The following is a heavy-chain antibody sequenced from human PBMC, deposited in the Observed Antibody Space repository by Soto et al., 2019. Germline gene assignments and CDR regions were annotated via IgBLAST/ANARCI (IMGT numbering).Heavy chain of an antibody. CDR1: GGSISSSSYY. CDR3: ARNSKGGSSWYY. D-gene: IGHD6-13*01. V-gene: IGHV4-39*01. CDR2: IYYGGST. J-gene: IGHJ4*02. Sequence: SETLSLTCTVSGGSISSSSYYWGWIRQPPGKGLEWIGSIYYGGSTYYNPSLKSRVTISVDTSKNQFSLKLSSVTAADTAVYYCARNSKGGSSWYYWGQGTLVT.